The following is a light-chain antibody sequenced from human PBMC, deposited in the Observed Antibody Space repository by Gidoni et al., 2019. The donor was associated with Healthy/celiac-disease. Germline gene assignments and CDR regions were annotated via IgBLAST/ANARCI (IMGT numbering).Light chain of an antibody. V-gene: IGKV1-5*01. Sequence: DIQMTQSPSTLSASVGDRVTITCRASQSISSWLAWYQQKPGKAPKLLIYDASSLESGVPSRFSGSGSGTEFTLTISSLQPDDFATYYCQQYNSSPWPFGQGPRWKSN. CDR3: QQYNSSPWP. J-gene: IGKJ1*01. CDR2: DAS. CDR1: QSISSW.